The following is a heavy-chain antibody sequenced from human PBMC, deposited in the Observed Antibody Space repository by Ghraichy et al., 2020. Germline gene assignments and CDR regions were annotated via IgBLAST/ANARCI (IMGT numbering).Heavy chain of an antibody. D-gene: IGHD3-22*01. CDR3: AREYYYDSSGYVRVFDY. V-gene: IGHV3-21*01. CDR1: GFTFSSYS. CDR2: ISSSSSYI. Sequence: GGSLRLSCAASGFTFSSYSMNWVRQAPGKGLEWVSSISSSSSYIYYADSVKGRFTISRDNAKNSLYLQMNSLRAEDTAVYYCAREYYYDSSGYVRVFDYWGQGTLVTVSS. J-gene: IGHJ4*02.